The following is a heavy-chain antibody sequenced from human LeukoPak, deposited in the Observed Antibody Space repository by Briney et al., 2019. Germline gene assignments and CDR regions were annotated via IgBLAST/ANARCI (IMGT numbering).Heavy chain of an antibody. CDR3: ARDIVATGGRYFDH. Sequence: GGSLRLSCAASGFIFRSYGMHWVRQTPGEGLEWVAAIWYDGRDKYYADSVKGRFTTSRDNSENTLSLQMNSLRGEDTAVYYCARDIVATGGRYFDHWGQGTLVTVSS. V-gene: IGHV3-33*01. CDR1: GFIFRSYG. CDR2: IWYDGRDK. J-gene: IGHJ4*02. D-gene: IGHD6-25*01.